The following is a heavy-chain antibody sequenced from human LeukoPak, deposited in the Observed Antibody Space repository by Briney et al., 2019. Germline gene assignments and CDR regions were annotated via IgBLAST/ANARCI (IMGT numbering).Heavy chain of an antibody. D-gene: IGHD2-21*02. V-gene: IGHV3-30*18. CDR1: GFTFSSYG. Sequence: RSLRLSCAASGFTFSSYGMHWVRQAPGKGLEWVAVISYDGSNKYYADSVKGRFTISRDNSKNTLYLQMNSLRAEDTAVYYCAKDDGGLPHDWGQGTLVTVSS. CDR3: AKDDGGLPHD. CDR2: ISYDGSNK. J-gene: IGHJ4*02.